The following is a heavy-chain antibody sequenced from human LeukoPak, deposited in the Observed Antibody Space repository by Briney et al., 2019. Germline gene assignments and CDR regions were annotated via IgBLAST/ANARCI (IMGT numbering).Heavy chain of an antibody. Sequence: SETLSLTCAVYGGSFSGYYWSWIRQPPGKGLEWIGYIYYSGSTDYNPSLKSRVTISVDTSKNQFSLRLSSVTAADTAVYYCARHGYYDILTGSYYYYGMDVWGQGTTVTVSS. V-gene: IGHV4-59*08. D-gene: IGHD3-9*01. CDR3: ARHGYYDILTGSYYYYGMDV. J-gene: IGHJ6*02. CDR2: IYYSGST. CDR1: GGSFSGYY.